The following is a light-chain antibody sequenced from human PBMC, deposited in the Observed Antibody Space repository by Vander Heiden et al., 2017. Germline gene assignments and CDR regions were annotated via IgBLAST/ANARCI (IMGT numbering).Light chain of an antibody. CDR1: QDISNY. CDR3: QQYDNLPIT. V-gene: IGKV1-33*01. CDR2: DAS. J-gene: IGKJ5*01. Sequence: DIQMTQSPSSLSASVGDRVTITCQASQDISNYLNWYQQKPGKAPKLLIYDASNLETGVPSRFSGSGSGTDFTFTISSLQPEDIATYYCQQYDNLPITFAHGIRLEIK.